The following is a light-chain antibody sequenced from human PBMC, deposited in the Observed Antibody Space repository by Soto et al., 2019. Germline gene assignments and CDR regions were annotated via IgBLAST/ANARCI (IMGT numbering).Light chain of an antibody. CDR2: LNSDGSH. CDR3: QTWGTGIRV. CDR1: SGHSSYA. V-gene: IGLV4-69*01. J-gene: IGLJ2*01. Sequence: QSVLTQSPSASASLGASVKLTCTLSSGHSSYAIAWNQQPEKGPRYLMKLNSDGSHSKGDGIPDRFSGSSSGAERYLTISSLQSEDEADYYCQTWGTGIRVFGGGTKVTVL.